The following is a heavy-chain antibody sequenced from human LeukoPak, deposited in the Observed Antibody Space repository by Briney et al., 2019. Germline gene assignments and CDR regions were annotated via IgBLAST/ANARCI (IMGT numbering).Heavy chain of an antibody. CDR1: GGSFSGYY. CDR3: AGEEMATAFDY. CDR2: INHSGST. J-gene: IGHJ4*02. Sequence: SETLSLTCAVYGGSFSGYYWSWIRQPPGKGLEWIGEINHSGSTNYNPSLKSRVTISVDTSRNQFSLKLSSVTAADTAVYYCAGEEMATAFDYWGQGTLVTVSS. D-gene: IGHD5-24*01. V-gene: IGHV4-34*01.